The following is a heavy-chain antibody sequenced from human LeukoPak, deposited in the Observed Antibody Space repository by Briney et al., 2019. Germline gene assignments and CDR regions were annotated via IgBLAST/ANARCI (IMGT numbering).Heavy chain of an antibody. CDR2: INPNSGDT. J-gene: IGHJ4*02. CDR3: ARAMEIYGDYVNY. CDR1: GYTFTGYY. V-gene: IGHV1-2*06. Sequence: ASVQVSCKTSGYTFTGYYVHWVRQAPGQGLEWMGRINPNSGDTNYAQKFQGRVTMTRDTSISTAYMELSRMTSDDTAVYYCARAMEIYGDYVNYWGQGTLVTVSS. D-gene: IGHD4-17*01.